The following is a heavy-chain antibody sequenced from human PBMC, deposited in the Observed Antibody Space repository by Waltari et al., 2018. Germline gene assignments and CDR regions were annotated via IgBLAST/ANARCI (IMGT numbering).Heavy chain of an antibody. Sequence: QMEVVESGGGVVHVGGSLRLSCVASGFVFRNYGLHWVRQAPGKGLEWVAIISYDGSQKDYVESVKGRFTISRDDSKNTMYLQMSSLRVEDTAVYFCAKDDSGAELDPWGQGTLVTVSS. CDR2: ISYDGSQK. J-gene: IGHJ5*02. CDR3: AKDDSGAELDP. CDR1: GFVFRNYG. D-gene: IGHD3-10*01. V-gene: IGHV3-30*18.